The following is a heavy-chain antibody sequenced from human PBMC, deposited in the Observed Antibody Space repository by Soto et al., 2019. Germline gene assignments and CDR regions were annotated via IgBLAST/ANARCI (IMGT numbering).Heavy chain of an antibody. CDR2: ISTSGGST. CDR3: AKGFVYFDP. Sequence: GGSLRFSCAASGFTFSSYAMSWVRQASGKGLEWVSAISTSGGSTYYADSVKGRFTISRDNSKNTLYLQVNSLRAEDTAVYYCAKGFVYFDPWGRGTLVTVSS. CDR1: GFTFSSYA. D-gene: IGHD6-6*01. V-gene: IGHV3-23*01. J-gene: IGHJ5*02.